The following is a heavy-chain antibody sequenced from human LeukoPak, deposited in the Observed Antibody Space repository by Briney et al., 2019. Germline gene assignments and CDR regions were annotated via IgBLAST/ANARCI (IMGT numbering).Heavy chain of an antibody. CDR2: VYRSGTA. Sequence: SETLSLTCAVSGDSISSNKWWHWVGQAPGKGLEWIGEVYRSGTANYNPSLKNRVTISVDKSKNQFSLNLRSVTAADTAVYYCARDSGWHSDSWGQGTLVTVSS. J-gene: IGHJ5*01. D-gene: IGHD6-19*01. V-gene: IGHV4-4*02. CDR3: ARDSGWHSDS. CDR1: GDSISSNKW.